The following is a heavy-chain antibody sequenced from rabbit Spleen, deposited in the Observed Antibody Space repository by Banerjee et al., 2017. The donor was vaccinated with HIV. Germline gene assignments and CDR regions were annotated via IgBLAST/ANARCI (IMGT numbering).Heavy chain of an antibody. CDR3: ARDTSSSFSSYGMDL. J-gene: IGHJ6*01. CDR2: IDIGSSGFT. D-gene: IGHD1-1*01. CDR1: GVSFSADSY. V-gene: IGHV1S40*01. Sequence: QSLEESGGDLVKPGASLTLTCIASGVSFSADSYMCWIRQAPGKGLEWIACIDIGSSGFTYFASWAKGRFTISKTSSTTVTLQMTSLTAADTATYFCARDTSSSFSSYGMDLWGPGTLVTVS.